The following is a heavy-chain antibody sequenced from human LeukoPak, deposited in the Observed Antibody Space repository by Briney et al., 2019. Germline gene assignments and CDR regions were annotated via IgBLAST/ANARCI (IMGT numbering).Heavy chain of an antibody. Sequence: GGSLRLSCVASGFTFSTYWMHWVRQAPGKGLVWVSRISYDGSSTNYADSVKGRFSISRDNAKNTVYLQMNSLRAEDTAVYYCAREAAVAGIYFDHWGQGTLVTVSS. J-gene: IGHJ4*02. D-gene: IGHD6-19*01. CDR3: AREAAVAGIYFDH. CDR1: GFTFSTYW. CDR2: ISYDGSST. V-gene: IGHV3-74*01.